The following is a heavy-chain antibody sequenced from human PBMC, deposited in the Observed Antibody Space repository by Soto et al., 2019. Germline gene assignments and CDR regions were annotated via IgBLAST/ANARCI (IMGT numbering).Heavy chain of an antibody. J-gene: IGHJ4*02. CDR3: ARYARVPDY. V-gene: IGHV4-59*01. CDR2: IFYNGDT. CDR1: GASITSYY. Sequence: QVQLQESGPGLVKPSETLSLTCTVSGASITSYYWSWFRQPPGQGLESLGYIFYNGDTSSNPSLKGRLTISIDTSKKQFSLKLTSVTAADTAIYYCARYARVPDYWGQGTLVTVSS. D-gene: IGHD2-2*01.